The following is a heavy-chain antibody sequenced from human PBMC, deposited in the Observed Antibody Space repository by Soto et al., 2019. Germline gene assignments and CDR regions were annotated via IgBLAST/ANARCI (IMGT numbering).Heavy chain of an antibody. D-gene: IGHD1-26*01. CDR3: AGGSHNWFDP. Sequence: PSETLSLTCTVSGGSISSSSYYWGWIRQPPGKGLEWIGSIYYSGSTYYNPSLKSRVTISVDASKNQFSLKLSSVTAADTAVYYCAGGSHNWFDPWGQGTLVTVSS. CDR2: IYYSGST. V-gene: IGHV4-39*01. CDR1: GGSISSSSYY. J-gene: IGHJ5*02.